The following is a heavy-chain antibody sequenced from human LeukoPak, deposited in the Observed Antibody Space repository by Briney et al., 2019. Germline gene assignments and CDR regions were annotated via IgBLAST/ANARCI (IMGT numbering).Heavy chain of an antibody. Sequence: ASVKVSCKASGYTFTSYDINWVRQATGQGLEWMGWMNPNSGNTGYAQKFRGRVTMTRNTSISTAYMELSSLRSEDTAVYYCARGPITIFGVVISNWGQGTLVTVSS. CDR1: GYTFTSYD. D-gene: IGHD3-3*01. V-gene: IGHV1-8*01. CDR3: ARGPITIFGVVISN. J-gene: IGHJ4*02. CDR2: MNPNSGNT.